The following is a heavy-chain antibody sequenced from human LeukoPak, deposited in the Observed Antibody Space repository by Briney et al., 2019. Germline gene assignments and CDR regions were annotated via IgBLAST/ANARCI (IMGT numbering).Heavy chain of an antibody. Sequence: PSETLSLTCAVSGSSITSGYYWGWIRQPPGRGLEWTGSISHSGGIYYNPSLKSRVTISIDTSKNEFSLKVNSVTAADTAVYFCARQDTAMVKGWFDPWGQGTLVTVSS. CDR3: ARQDTAMVKGWFDP. CDR1: GSSITSGYY. V-gene: IGHV4-38-2*01. D-gene: IGHD5-18*01. J-gene: IGHJ5*02. CDR2: ISHSGGI.